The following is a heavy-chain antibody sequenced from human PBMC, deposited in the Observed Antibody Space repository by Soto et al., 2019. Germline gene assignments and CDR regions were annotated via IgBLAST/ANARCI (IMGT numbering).Heavy chain of an antibody. CDR3: ARQKIQDYGDYHMDV. CDR1: GGSISNFY. J-gene: IGHJ6*03. D-gene: IGHD4-17*01. V-gene: IGHV4-59*08. CDR2: DYYTGST. Sequence: LSLTCTVSGGSISNFYWSWIRQPPGKGLEWIGYDYYTGSTSYNPSLMRRVTVSADSSRGQFSLRLFSVTAADMSVYYCARQKIQDYGDYHMDVWGKGTTVTVSS.